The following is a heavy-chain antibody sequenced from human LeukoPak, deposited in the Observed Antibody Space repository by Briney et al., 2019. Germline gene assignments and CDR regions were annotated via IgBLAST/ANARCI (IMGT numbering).Heavy chain of an antibody. Sequence: GGSLRLSCAASGFTFSTYAMSWVRQAPGKGLEWVSVVSGTGGRTYYADSVKGRFTISRDNSKNTLYLQMNSLRVEDTALYYCVKASSSSPQYNWFDAWGQGTLVTVSS. CDR2: VSGTGGRT. J-gene: IGHJ5*02. V-gene: IGHV3-23*01. CDR1: GFTFSTYA. D-gene: IGHD6-6*01. CDR3: VKASSSSPQYNWFDA.